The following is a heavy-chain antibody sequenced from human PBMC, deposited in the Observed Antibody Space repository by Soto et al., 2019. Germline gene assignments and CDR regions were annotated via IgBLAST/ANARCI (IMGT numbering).Heavy chain of an antibody. CDR1: GFKFRNYL. V-gene: IGHV3-7*05. J-gene: IGHJ4*02. CDR2: IKQDGSEK. D-gene: IGHD3-9*01. Sequence: GGALRLSRESSGFKFRNYLLSWVRQTPGKGLEWVANIKQDGSEKYYADSVEGRFTISRDNAKSSMYLQMNSLRDEDTALYYCARDEVGGYFESWGRGSLVTVSS. CDR3: ARDEVGGYFES.